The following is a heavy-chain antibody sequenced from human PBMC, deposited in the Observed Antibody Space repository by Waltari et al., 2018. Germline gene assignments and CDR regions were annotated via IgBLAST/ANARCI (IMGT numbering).Heavy chain of an antibody. J-gene: IGHJ3*01. D-gene: IGHD1-7*01. CDR1: GFIFSRYW. Sequence: EVQLVESGGGLVQPGGSLRVSCTAPGFIFSRYWMHWVRQVPGKGLVWVSRINSDGSGTSYADSAKGRFTISRDNAKNTLFLQMNSLRGEDTAVYYCASGNSHAFDLWGQGTMVTVSS. V-gene: IGHV3-74*01. CDR2: INSDGSGT. CDR3: ASGNSHAFDL.